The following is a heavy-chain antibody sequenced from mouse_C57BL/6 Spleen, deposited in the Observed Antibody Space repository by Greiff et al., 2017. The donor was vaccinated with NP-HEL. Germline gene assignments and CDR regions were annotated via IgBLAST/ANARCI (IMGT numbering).Heavy chain of an antibody. CDR2: ISYDGSN. CDR3: ARGYDEVYLDY. CDR1: GYSITSGYY. V-gene: IGHV3-6*01. D-gene: IGHD2-3*01. Sequence: EVKLQESGPGLVKPSQSLSLTCSVTGYSITSGYYWNWIRQFPGNKLEWMGYISYDGSNNYNPSLKNRISITRDTSTNQFFLKLNSVTTEDTATYYCARGYDEVYLDYWGQGTTLTVSS. J-gene: IGHJ2*01.